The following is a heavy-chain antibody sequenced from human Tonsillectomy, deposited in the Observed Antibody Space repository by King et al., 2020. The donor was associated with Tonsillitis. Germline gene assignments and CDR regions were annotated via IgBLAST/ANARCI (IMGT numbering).Heavy chain of an antibody. CDR2: ISGSGGNT. J-gene: IGHJ4*02. D-gene: IGHD2-2*02. CDR3: AKVFDCSSTSCYTSGVFDY. Sequence: EVQLVESGGGLVQPGGSLRLSCAASGFTFSSFSMSWVRPAPGEGLEWGSVISGSGGNTYYADSVKGRFTISRDNSKRTLYLQMNSLRAEDTAVYYCAKVFDCSSTSCYTSGVFDYWGQGTLVTVSS. V-gene: IGHV3-23*04. CDR1: GFTFSSFS.